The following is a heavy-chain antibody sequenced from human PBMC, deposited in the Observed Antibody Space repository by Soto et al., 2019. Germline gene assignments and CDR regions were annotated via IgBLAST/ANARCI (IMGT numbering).Heavy chain of an antibody. CDR2: INPSDGTT. Sequence: ASVKVSCKSSGYTFTSYYMHWVRQAPGQGLEWMGIINPSDGTTIYAQKFQGGVTMTRDTSTSTVYMELSSLRSEDTAVYYCARDSGISSPLDSWGQGTLVTVSS. CDR1: GYTFTSYY. J-gene: IGHJ4*02. D-gene: IGHD1-26*01. CDR3: ARDSGISSPLDS. V-gene: IGHV1-46*01.